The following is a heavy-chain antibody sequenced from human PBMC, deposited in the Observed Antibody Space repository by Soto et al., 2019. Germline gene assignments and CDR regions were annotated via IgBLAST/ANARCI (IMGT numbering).Heavy chain of an antibody. CDR3: ARDNNVGAEDYFDC. CDR2: IYYSGST. V-gene: IGHV4-59*01. D-gene: IGHD1-26*01. Sequence: SETLSLTCTVSGGSISSYYWSWIRQPPGKGLEWIGYIYYSGSTNYNPSLKSRVTISVDTSKNQFSLKLSSVTAADTAVYYCARDNNVGAEDYFDCWGQGNLVTVSS. CDR1: GGSISSYY. J-gene: IGHJ4*02.